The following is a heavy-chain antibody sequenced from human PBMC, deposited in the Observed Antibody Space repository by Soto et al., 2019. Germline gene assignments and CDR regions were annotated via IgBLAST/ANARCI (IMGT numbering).Heavy chain of an antibody. J-gene: IGHJ4*02. D-gene: IGHD3-10*01. V-gene: IGHV1-3*01. CDR1: GYTFTSDA. Sequence: PRASVTVSCKASGYTFTSDAMHWVRQAPGQRLEWMGWINAGNGNAKYSQKFQGRVTITRDTSASTAYMELSSLRSEDTAVYYCARGGGVLWFGELLYLLYWGQGTLVTVSS. CDR3: ARGGGVLWFGELLYLLY. CDR2: INAGNGNA.